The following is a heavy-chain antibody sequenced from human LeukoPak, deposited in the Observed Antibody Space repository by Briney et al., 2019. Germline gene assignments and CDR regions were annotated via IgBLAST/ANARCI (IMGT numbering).Heavy chain of an antibody. Sequence: PSETLSLTCTVSGGSISSYYWSWIRQPAGKGLEWIGRIYTSGSTNYNPSLKSRVTMSVDTSKNQFSLKLSSVTAADTAVYYCARGSSIVVVTATRSAAFDIWGQGTMVTVSS. J-gene: IGHJ3*02. CDR2: IYTSGST. CDR3: ARGSSIVVVTATRSAAFDI. CDR1: GGSISSYY. V-gene: IGHV4-4*07. D-gene: IGHD2-21*02.